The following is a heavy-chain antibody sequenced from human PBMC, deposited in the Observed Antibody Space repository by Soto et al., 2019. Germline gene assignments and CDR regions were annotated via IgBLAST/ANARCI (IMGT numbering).Heavy chain of an antibody. Sequence: SETLSITFTVCGASIRSGSYHWAWIRQSPGKGLEWIASIYYSGTTYYNPSLKSRVTISVDTSRNQLSVNLGSVTAADTAAYFCVRHVGDRLWYFDYWGQGTLVTVSS. CDR2: IYYSGTT. D-gene: IGHD2-21*01. CDR3: VRHVGDRLWYFDY. J-gene: IGHJ4*02. V-gene: IGHV4-39*01. CDR1: GASIRSGSYH.